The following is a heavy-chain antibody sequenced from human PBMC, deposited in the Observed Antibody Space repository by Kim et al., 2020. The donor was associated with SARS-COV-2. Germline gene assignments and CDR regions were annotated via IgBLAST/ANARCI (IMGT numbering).Heavy chain of an antibody. Sequence: YADSVKRRFTISRDNAKNSLYLQMNSRRAEDTAVYYCARDQTTHYYYMDVWGKGTTVTVSS. J-gene: IGHJ6*03. CDR3: ARDQTTHYYYMDV. D-gene: IGHD1-7*01. V-gene: IGHV3-11*01.